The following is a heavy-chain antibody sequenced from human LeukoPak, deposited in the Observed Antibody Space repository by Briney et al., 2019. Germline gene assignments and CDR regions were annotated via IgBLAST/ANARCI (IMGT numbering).Heavy chain of an antibody. J-gene: IGHJ4*02. V-gene: IGHV3-23*01. Sequence: GGSLRLSCAASGFTFTTVAMTWVRQAPGKGLEWVSSISGSGGSTYYADSVKGRFTISRDNSKSTLYLQMNSLRAEDTAVYSCAKGRGGLYSGYDNWGQGTLVTVSS. CDR1: GFTFTTVA. CDR2: ISGSGGST. D-gene: IGHD5-12*01. CDR3: AKGRGGLYSGYDN.